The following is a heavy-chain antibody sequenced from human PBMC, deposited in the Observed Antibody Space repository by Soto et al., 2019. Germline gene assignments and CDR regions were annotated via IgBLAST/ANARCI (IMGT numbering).Heavy chain of an antibody. D-gene: IGHD2-2*01. CDR2: IIPIFGTA. Sequence: SVKVSCKASGGTFSSYAISWVRQAPGQGLEWMGGIIPIFGTANYAQKFQGRVTITADESTSTAYMELSSLRSEDTAVYYCARSDIVAVPAASARYYYGMDVWGQGTTVTVYS. CDR1: GGTFSSYA. V-gene: IGHV1-69*13. J-gene: IGHJ6*02. CDR3: ARSDIVAVPAASARYYYGMDV.